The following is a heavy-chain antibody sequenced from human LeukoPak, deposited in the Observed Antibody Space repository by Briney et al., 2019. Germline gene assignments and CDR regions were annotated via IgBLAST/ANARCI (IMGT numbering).Heavy chain of an antibody. J-gene: IGHJ6*02. Sequence: GESLKISCRGSGYRITIYWIDWVRQMPGKGLEWMGSIYPGDSDTRYGPSFQGQVTISADSSIDTAYLQWSSLKASDTAMYYCARQGGLYYYGMDVWGQGTTVTVSS. CDR1: GYRITIYW. CDR2: IYPGDSDT. CDR3: ARQGGLYYYGMDV. D-gene: IGHD2-15*01. V-gene: IGHV5-51*01.